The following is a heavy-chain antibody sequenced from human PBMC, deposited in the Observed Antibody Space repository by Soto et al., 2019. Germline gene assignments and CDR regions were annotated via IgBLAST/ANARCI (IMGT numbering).Heavy chain of an antibody. J-gene: IGHJ5*02. Sequence: SETLSLTCAVYGGSFSGYYWSWIRQPPGKGLEWIGEINHSGSTNYNPSLKSRVTISVDTSKNQFSLKLSSVTAADTAVYYCAKEQRPIAVAGTRYNWFDPWGQGTLVTVSS. CDR2: INHSGST. CDR3: AKEQRPIAVAGTRYNWFDP. V-gene: IGHV4-34*01. CDR1: GGSFSGYY. D-gene: IGHD6-19*01.